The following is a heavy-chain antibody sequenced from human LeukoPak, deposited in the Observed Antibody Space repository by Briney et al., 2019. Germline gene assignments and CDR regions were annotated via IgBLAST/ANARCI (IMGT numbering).Heavy chain of an antibody. CDR1: GGSISSSSYY. J-gene: IGHJ4*02. Sequence: SETLSLTCTVSGGSISSSSYYWGWIRQPPGKGLEWIGSIYYSGSTYYNPSLKSRVTISVDTSKNQFSLKLSSVTAADTAAYYCARENRVVRGDLDYWGQGTLVTVSS. CDR2: IYYSGST. CDR3: ARENRVVRGDLDY. V-gene: IGHV4-39*07. D-gene: IGHD3-10*01.